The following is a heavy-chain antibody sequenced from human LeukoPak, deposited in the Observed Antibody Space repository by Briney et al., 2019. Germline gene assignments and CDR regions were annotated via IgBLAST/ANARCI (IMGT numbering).Heavy chain of an antibody. CDR2: IYSGGST. V-gene: IGHV3-53*01. CDR1: GFTVSSNY. D-gene: IGHD6-6*01. CDR3: ARDRLGIAARKYCYYYYMDV. J-gene: IGHJ6*03. Sequence: GGSLRLSCAASGFTVSSNYMSWVRQAPGKGLEWVSVIYSGGSTYYADSVKGRFTISRDNSKNTLYLQMNSLRAEDTAVYYCARDRLGIAARKYCYYYYMDVWGKGTTVTVSS.